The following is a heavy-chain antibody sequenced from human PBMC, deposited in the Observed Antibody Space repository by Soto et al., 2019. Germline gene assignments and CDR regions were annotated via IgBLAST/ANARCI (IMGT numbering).Heavy chain of an antibody. D-gene: IGHD2-21*02. CDR3: ARRRYCGADCSSQYYYGMDI. CDR1: GDTFSSYT. CDR2: VIPVLGVT. J-gene: IGHJ6*02. Sequence: QVQLVQSGAEMKKPGSSVKVSCRSGGDTFSSYTVSWVRQAPGQGLEWMGRVIPVLGVTNYARKFQGRVSITAEKSTSTAYMELRSLRSEDSGVYYCARRRYCGADCSSQYYYGMDIWGQGTTVTVSS. V-gene: IGHV1-69*02.